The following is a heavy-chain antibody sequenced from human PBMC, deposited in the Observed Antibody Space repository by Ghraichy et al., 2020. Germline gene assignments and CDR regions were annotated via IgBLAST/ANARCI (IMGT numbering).Heavy chain of an antibody. CDR3: ARDNDFWNGMDV. V-gene: IGHV3-7*03. D-gene: IGHD3-3*01. Sequence: GESLNISCAASGFTFSSYWMSWVRQAPGKGLEWVANIKQDGSEKYYVDSVKGRFTISRDNAKNSLYLQMNSLRAEDTAVYYCARDNDFWNGMDVWGQGTTVTVSS. CDR2: IKQDGSEK. J-gene: IGHJ6*02. CDR1: GFTFSSYW.